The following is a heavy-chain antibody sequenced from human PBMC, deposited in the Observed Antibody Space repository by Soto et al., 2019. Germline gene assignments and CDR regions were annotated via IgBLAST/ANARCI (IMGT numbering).Heavy chain of an antibody. Sequence: GGSLRLSCAASGFTFSSYSMNWVRQAPGKGLEWVSSISSSSSYIYYADSVKGRFTISRDNAKNSLYLQMNSLRAEDTAVYYCARDRYSSGSDAFDIWGQGTMVTVS. CDR1: GFTFSSYS. CDR3: ARDRYSSGSDAFDI. D-gene: IGHD6-19*01. J-gene: IGHJ3*02. CDR2: ISSSSSYI. V-gene: IGHV3-21*01.